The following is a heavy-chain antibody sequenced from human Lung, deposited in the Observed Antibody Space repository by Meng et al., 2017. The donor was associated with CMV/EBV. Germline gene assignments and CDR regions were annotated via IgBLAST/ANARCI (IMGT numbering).Heavy chain of an antibody. D-gene: IGHD3-3*01. J-gene: IGHJ6*02. V-gene: IGHV3-7*01. Sequence: GGSLRLXCAASGFTFSSYWMSWVRQAPGKGLEWVANIKQDGSEKYYVDSVKGRFTISRDNAKNSLYLQRNSLRGEDTAVYYCARDQRTEYYDFWSGYLGKGGYYGMDVXGQGXTVTVSS. CDR1: GFTFSSYW. CDR3: ARDQRTEYYDFWSGYLGKGGYYGMDV. CDR2: IKQDGSEK.